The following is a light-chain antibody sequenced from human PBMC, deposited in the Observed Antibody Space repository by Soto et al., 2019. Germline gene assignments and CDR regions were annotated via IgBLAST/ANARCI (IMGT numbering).Light chain of an antibody. CDR2: GAS. Sequence: DSQMPQSQASLSASLGDRVTVSCLVSQSISIYLNWYQLKPGKAPNLLMYGASYLKSGVPTRFSGSGSGTDFTLTISSLQPEDFAIYYCQQTYTTPEITFGQGTRLEV. V-gene: IGKV1-39*01. CDR1: QSISIY. CDR3: QQTYTTPEIT. J-gene: IGKJ5*01.